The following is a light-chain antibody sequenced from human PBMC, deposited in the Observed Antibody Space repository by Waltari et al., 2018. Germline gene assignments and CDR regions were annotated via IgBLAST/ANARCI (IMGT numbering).Light chain of an antibody. CDR2: INRDGSH. CDR1: SGHSSNI. CDR3: QTGGHGTWV. Sequence: QLVLTQSPSASASLGASVKLTCTLDSGHSSNIVAWLQQQPEEGPRYLMKINRDGSHSKGDEIPDRVSGSSSGAERYLTISSVQSEDEADYYCQTGGHGTWVFGGGTKLTVL. J-gene: IGLJ3*02. V-gene: IGLV4-69*01.